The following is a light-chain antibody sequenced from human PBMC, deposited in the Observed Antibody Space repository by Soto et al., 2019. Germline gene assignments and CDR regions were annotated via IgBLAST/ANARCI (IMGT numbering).Light chain of an antibody. CDR2: GAS. V-gene: IGKV3-15*01. CDR3: QQSNNWPT. J-gene: IGKJ3*01. CDR1: QSVNTN. Sequence: EIVMTQSPATLSVSPGERATLSCRASQSVNTNLAWYQQKPGQAPRLLIYGASTRATGVPARFSGSGSATDFTLTISSLQSEDFALYYCQQSNNWPTFGPETKVDIK.